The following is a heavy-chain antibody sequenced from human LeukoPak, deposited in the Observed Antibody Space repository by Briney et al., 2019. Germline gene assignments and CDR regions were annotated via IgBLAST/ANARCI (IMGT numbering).Heavy chain of an antibody. CDR1: GFTLSDHY. J-gene: IGHJ4*02. D-gene: IGHD3-22*01. CDR2: SRNKDNNYNT. V-gene: IGHV3-72*01. CDR3: ARAGDYYSTGDC. Sequence: PGGSLRLSCGASGFTLSDHYMDWVRQAPGKGLEWVGRSRNKDNNYNTEYAASVKGRFTIPRDDSKNSLFLQMNSLKIEDTAVYYCARAGDYYSTGDCWGQGTLVTVSS.